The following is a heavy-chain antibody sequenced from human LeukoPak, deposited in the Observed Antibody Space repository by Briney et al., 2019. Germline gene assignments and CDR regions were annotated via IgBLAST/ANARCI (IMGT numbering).Heavy chain of an antibody. V-gene: IGHV4-34*01. CDR1: GGSFSGYY. Sequence: SETLSLTCAVYGGSFSGYYWSWIRQPPGKGLEWIGEINHSGSTNYNPSLKSRVTISVDTSKNQFSLKLSPVTAADTAVYYCARGSRDAFDIWGQGTMVTVSS. CDR3: ARGSRDAFDI. J-gene: IGHJ3*02. CDR2: INHSGST.